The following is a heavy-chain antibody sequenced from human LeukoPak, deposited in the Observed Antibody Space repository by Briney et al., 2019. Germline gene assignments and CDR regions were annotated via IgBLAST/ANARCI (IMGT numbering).Heavy chain of an antibody. D-gene: IGHD3-3*01. CDR1: GFSFRSYA. J-gene: IGHJ4*02. CDR2: ISGSGGTT. CDR3: ATAAGVDFFDY. V-gene: IGHV3-23*01. Sequence: GGSLRLSCAASGFSFRSYAMSWVRQAPGMGLEWVSAISGSGGTTDYADSVKGRFTISRDNSKNTLYLQMNSLRAEDTAVYYCATAAGVDFFDYWGQGTLVTVSS.